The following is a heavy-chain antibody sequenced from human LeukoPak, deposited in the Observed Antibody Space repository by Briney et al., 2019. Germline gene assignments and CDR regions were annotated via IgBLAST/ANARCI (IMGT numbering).Heavy chain of an antibody. CDR1: GYGFTSYW. V-gene: IGHV5-51*01. CDR3: ARSRYCTTTSCRHFDY. Sequence: GAALQISCKGSGYGFTSYWIGWGRRMPGKGGGWMGIIYTADSDTRYSPSFQGQVTISADKSISTANLQWSSLKASDTAMYYCARSRYCTTTSCRHFDYWGQGTLVTVSS. CDR2: IYTADSDT. D-gene: IGHD2-2*01. J-gene: IGHJ4*02.